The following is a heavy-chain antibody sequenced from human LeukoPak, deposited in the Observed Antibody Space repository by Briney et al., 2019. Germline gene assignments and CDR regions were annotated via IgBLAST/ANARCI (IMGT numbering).Heavy chain of an antibody. Sequence: SETLSLTCTVSGGSISSYYWSWIRQPPGKGLEWIGYIYYSGSTNYNPSLKSRVTMSVDTSKNQFSLKLSSVTAADTAVYYCARGADCGGDCYSVSPFDYWGQGTLVTVSS. J-gene: IGHJ4*02. CDR2: IYYSGST. CDR1: GGSISSYY. D-gene: IGHD2-21*02. V-gene: IGHV4-59*01. CDR3: ARGADCGGDCYSVSPFDY.